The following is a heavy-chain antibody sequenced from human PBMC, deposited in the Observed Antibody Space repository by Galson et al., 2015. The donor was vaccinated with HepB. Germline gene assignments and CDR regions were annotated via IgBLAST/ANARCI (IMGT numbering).Heavy chain of an antibody. CDR1: GYSFSTLW. CDR2: IDPSDSYI. V-gene: IGHV5-10-1*01. J-gene: IGHJ5*02. Sequence: QSGAEVKKPGESLRISCKGSGYSFSTLWISWVRQMPGKGLEWMGRIDPSDSYINYSPSFQGHVTISVDKSISTAHLQWTSLKASDTGMYYCARHPHKSGWYSFDPWGQGTLVPVSS. CDR3: ARHPHKSGWYSFDP. D-gene: IGHD6-19*01.